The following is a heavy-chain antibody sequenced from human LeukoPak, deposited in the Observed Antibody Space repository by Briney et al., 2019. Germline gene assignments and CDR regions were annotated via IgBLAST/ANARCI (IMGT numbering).Heavy chain of an antibody. V-gene: IGHV1-18*04. J-gene: IGHJ4*02. CDR1: GYTFTSYG. D-gene: IGHD5-24*01. CDR3: ARQEIWYFDY. CDR2: ISAYNGNT. Sequence: ASVKVSFKGSGYTFTSYGISWVRQAPGQGLAWMGWISAYNGNTNYAQKLQGRVTMTTDTSTSTAYMGLRSLRSDDTAVYYCARQEIWYFDYWGQGTLVTVSS.